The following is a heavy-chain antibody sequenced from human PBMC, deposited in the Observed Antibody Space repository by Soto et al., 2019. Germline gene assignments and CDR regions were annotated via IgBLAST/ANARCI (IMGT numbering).Heavy chain of an antibody. D-gene: IGHD3-22*01. CDR2: IYYSGST. CDR3: ARPNYDSSGYYSTFDY. CDR1: GGSISSSSYY. J-gene: IGHJ4*02. Sequence: SETLSLTCTVSGGSISSSSYYWGWIRQPPGKGLEWIGSIYYSGSTYYNPSLKSRVTISVDTSKNQFSLKLSSVTAADTAVYYCARPNYDSSGYYSTFDYWGQGTLVTVSS. V-gene: IGHV4-39*01.